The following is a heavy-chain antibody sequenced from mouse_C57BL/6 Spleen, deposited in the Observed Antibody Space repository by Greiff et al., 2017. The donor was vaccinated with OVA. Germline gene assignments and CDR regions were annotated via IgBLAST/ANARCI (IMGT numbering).Heavy chain of an antibody. CDR3: ARGLPSYFDY. CDR2: IDPSDSYT. V-gene: IGHV1-50*01. Sequence: QVQLQQPGAELVKPGASVKLSCKASGYTFTSYWMQWVKQRPGQGLEWIGEIDPSDSYTNYNQKFKGKATLTVDTSSSTAYMQLSSLTSEDSAVYYCARGLPSYFDYWGQGTTLTVSS. J-gene: IGHJ2*01. D-gene: IGHD2-4*01. CDR1: GYTFTSYW.